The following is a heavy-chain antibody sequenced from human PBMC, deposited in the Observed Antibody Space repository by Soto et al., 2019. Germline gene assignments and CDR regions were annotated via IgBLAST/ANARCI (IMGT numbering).Heavy chain of an antibody. CDR3: ARGVYAVAGTMYYGMDV. Sequence: GSLRLSCAASGFTFSSYDMHWVRQATGKGLEWVSAIGTAGDTYYPGSVKGRFTISRENAKNSLYLQMNSLRAGDTAVYYCARGVYAVAGTMYYGMDVWGQGTTVTVSS. J-gene: IGHJ6*02. CDR2: IGTAGDT. D-gene: IGHD6-19*01. V-gene: IGHV3-13*01. CDR1: GFTFSSYD.